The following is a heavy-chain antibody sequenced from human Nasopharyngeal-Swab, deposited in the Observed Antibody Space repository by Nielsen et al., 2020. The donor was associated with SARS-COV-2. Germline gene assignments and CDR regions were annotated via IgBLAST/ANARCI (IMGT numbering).Heavy chain of an antibody. D-gene: IGHD4-23*01. J-gene: IGHJ6*03. CDR2: VSAISGNT. CDR3: ATGSTTVVTPEYYYYMDV. V-gene: IGHV3-23*01. Sequence: GGSLRLSCAPSGFSLLNYAMAWVRQAPGKGLQWVSGVSAISGNTFYADSVKGRFTVSRDNSKNTLYLQMNSLRAEDTAVYYCATGSTTVVTPEYYYYMDVWGKGTTVTVSS. CDR1: GFSLLNYA.